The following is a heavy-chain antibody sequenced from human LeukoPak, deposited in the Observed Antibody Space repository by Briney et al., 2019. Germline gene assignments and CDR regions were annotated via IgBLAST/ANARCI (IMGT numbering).Heavy chain of an antibody. Sequence: GGSLRLSCAASGFTFSSYDMHWVRQAPGKGLEWVSYISSNGSTIYYADSVKGRFTISRDNAKNSLYLQMNSLRAEDTAVYYWARAGYVSTGGWYYFDDWGQGTRVTVSS. J-gene: IGHJ4*02. V-gene: IGHV3-48*03. CDR2: ISSNGSTI. D-gene: IGHD5/OR15-5a*01. CDR1: GFTFSSYD. CDR3: ARAGYVSTGGWYYFDD.